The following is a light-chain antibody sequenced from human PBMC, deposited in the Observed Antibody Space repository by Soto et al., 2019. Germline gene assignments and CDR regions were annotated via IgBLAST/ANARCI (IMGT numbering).Light chain of an antibody. V-gene: IGKV1-5*01. CDR2: DAS. CDR3: QQYNSYPMYT. J-gene: IGKJ2*01. CDR1: QSISSW. Sequence: DIQMTQSPSTLSASVGDRVTITCRASQSISSWLAWYQQKPGKAPKLLIYDASSLESGVPSRCSGSGSGTAFTLTISSLPPDDFATYYCQQYNSYPMYTFGQGTKLEIK.